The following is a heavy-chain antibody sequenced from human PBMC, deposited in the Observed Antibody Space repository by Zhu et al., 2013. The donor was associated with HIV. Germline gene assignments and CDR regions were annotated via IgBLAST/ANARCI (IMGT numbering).Heavy chain of an antibody. Sequence: QVQLVQSGAEVKKPGASVKVSCKASGYTFTSYYMHWVRQAPGQGLEWMGSNQPTCVSTDYAQKFQGRVTMTRDTSTSTVYMELSSLRSEDTAVYYCARDRREGSTDAFDIWGQGTMVTVSS. D-gene: IGHD1-26*01. CDR3: ARDRREGSTDAFDI. J-gene: IGHJ3*02. CDR2: QPTCVST. CDR1: GYTFTSYY. V-gene: IGHV1-46*01.